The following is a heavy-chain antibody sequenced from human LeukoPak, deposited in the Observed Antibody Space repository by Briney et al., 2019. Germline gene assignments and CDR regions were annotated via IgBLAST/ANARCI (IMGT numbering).Heavy chain of an antibody. Sequence: ASVKVSCKASGYTFTGYYMHWVRQAPGQGLEWMGIINPSGGSTSYAQKFQGRVTMTSDTSTSTVYMELSSLRSEDTAVYYCASATIVGATSYYYYMDVWGKGTTVTVSS. CDR3: ASATIVGATSYYYYMDV. CDR2: INPSGGST. J-gene: IGHJ6*03. V-gene: IGHV1-46*01. D-gene: IGHD1-26*01. CDR1: GYTFTGYY.